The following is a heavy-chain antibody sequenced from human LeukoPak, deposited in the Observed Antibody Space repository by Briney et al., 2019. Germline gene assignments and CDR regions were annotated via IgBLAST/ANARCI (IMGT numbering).Heavy chain of an antibody. CDR1: GYTFTGYY. CDR3: ARGNYYDSSRTGVRFDP. CDR2: INPNSGGT. Sequence: PRASVKVSCKASGYTFTGYYMHWVRQAPGQGLEWMARINPNSGGTNYAQKFQGRVTMTRDTSISTAYMELSRLRSDDTAVYYCARGNYYDSSRTGVRFDPWGQGTLVTVSS. J-gene: IGHJ5*02. D-gene: IGHD3-22*01. V-gene: IGHV1-2*06.